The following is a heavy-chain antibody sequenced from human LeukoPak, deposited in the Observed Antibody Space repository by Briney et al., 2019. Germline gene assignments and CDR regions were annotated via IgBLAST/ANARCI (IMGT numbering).Heavy chain of an antibody. Sequence: ASVKVSCKASGGTFSSYAISWVRQAPGQGLEWMGGIIPIFGTANYAQKFQGRVTITADESTSTAYMELSSLRSEDTAVYYCASTHGEQQLEAFDIWGQGTWSPSLQ. CDR3: ASTHGEQQLEAFDI. D-gene: IGHD6-13*01. CDR2: IIPIFGTA. V-gene: IGHV1-69*13. CDR1: GGTFSSYA. J-gene: IGHJ3*02.